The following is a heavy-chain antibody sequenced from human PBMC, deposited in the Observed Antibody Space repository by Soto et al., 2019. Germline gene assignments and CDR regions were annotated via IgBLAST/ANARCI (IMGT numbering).Heavy chain of an antibody. V-gene: IGHV3-74*01. D-gene: IGHD3-10*01. Sequence: EVQLVESGGDLIQPGGSLRLSCAVSGFTFSNYWMHWVRQAPGKGLVWVSRINTDGSRTSYVDSVKGRFTISRDNAKNMLYLQMNSLRVEDTAVYYCARVESGSYSWFDPWGQGTLVTVSS. CDR1: GFTFSNYW. CDR3: ARVESGSYSWFDP. J-gene: IGHJ5*02. CDR2: INTDGSRT.